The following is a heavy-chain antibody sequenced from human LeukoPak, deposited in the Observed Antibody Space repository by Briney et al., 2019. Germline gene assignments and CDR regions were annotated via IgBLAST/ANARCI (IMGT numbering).Heavy chain of an antibody. Sequence: GESLKISCKGSGYSFTSYWIGWVRQMPGKGLEWMGIIYPGDSDTRYSPSFQGQVTISADKSISTAYLQWGSLKASNTAMYYCARQGVIDYYDSSGFYNWFDPWGQGTLVTVSS. CDR2: IYPGDSDT. CDR1: GYSFTSYW. J-gene: IGHJ5*02. V-gene: IGHV5-51*01. CDR3: ARQGVIDYYDSSGFYNWFDP. D-gene: IGHD3-22*01.